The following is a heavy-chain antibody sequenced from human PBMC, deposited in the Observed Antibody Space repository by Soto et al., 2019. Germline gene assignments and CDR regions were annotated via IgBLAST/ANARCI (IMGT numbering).Heavy chain of an antibody. J-gene: IGHJ5*02. Sequence: QLQLQESGSGLVEPSQTLSLTCAVSGGSVSSGDYSWSWIRQPPGKGLEWIGYISHSGSTYNPSLKSRVTMSIDRSKNQVSLKLTAVTAADTAVYYCARGEFYDTSGYPHRGGFDPWGQGTLVTVSS. CDR3: ARGEFYDTSGYPHRGGFDP. CDR2: ISHSGST. D-gene: IGHD3-22*01. V-gene: IGHV4-30-2*01. CDR1: GGSVSSGDYS.